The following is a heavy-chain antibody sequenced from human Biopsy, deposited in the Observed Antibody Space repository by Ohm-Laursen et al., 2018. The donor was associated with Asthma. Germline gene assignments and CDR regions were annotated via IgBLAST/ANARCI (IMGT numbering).Heavy chain of an antibody. CDR1: ADSISSNNFY. D-gene: IGHD1-26*01. Sequence: TLSLTCALSADSISSNNFYWGWIRQPPGKGLEWIATISYTGSTYYNPSLKSRVTISVDTSKNQFSLKLSSVTAADTAVYYCARHSGNYYAQLNYWGQGTLVTVSS. CDR3: ARHSGNYYAQLNY. V-gene: IGHV4-39*01. CDR2: ISYTGST. J-gene: IGHJ4*02.